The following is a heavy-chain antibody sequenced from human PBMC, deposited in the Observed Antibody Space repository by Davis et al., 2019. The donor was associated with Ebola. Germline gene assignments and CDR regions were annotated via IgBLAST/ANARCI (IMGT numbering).Heavy chain of an antibody. CDR1: GFTFSDHY. CDR2: TRNKANSYTT. D-gene: IGHD2-15*01. V-gene: IGHV3-72*01. Sequence: GESLKISCAASGFTFSDHYMDWVRQAPGKGLEWVGRTRNKANSYTTEYAASVKGRFTISRDDSKNSLYLQMNSLKTEDTAVYYCVRGRGYCNGGSCFLDVWGQGTTVTVSS. CDR3: VRGRGYCNGGSCFLDV. J-gene: IGHJ6*02.